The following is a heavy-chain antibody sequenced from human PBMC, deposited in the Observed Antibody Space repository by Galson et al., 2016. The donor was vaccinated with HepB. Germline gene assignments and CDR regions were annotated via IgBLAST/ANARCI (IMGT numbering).Heavy chain of an antibody. Sequence: SETLSLTCAVYGGSLSDYYWSWIRQPPGKGLEWIGEINHSGTTLYNPSLKSRVTISVDTSKKWFSLKLKSVTAADTAVYFCARVAYCRGGCGRSFDFWGQGILVTVSS. CDR3: ARVAYCRGGCGRSFDF. V-gene: IGHV4-34*01. CDR1: GGSLSDYY. D-gene: IGHD2-21*02. CDR2: INHSGTT. J-gene: IGHJ4*02.